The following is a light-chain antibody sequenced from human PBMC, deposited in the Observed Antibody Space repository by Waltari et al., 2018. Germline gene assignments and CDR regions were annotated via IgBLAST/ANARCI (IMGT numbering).Light chain of an antibody. Sequence: EIVLTQSPGTLSLSPGERATLSCRASQSVSSSYLAWYQQNPGHAPRLLIYGASSRATGIPDRFSGSGSGTDFTLTISRLEPEDFAVYYCQQYGSSPWTFGQGTKVEIK. CDR3: QQYGSSPWT. CDR1: QSVSSSY. V-gene: IGKV3-20*01. CDR2: GAS. J-gene: IGKJ1*01.